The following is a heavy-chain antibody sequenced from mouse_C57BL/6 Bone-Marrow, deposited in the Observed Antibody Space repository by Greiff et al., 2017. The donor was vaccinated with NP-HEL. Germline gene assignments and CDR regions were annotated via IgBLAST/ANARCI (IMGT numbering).Heavy chain of an antibody. CDR3: ARHEGTTVVAEGFAY. J-gene: IGHJ3*01. D-gene: IGHD1-1*01. CDR2: ISNLAYSI. V-gene: IGHV5-15*01. CDR1: GFTFSDYG. Sequence: EVQLQQSGGGLVQPGGSLKLSCAASGFTFSDYGMAWVRQAPRKGPEWVAFISNLAYSIYYADTVTGRFPISTENAKTTLYLEMSSLRSEDTAMYYCARHEGTTVVAEGFAYWGQGTLVTVSA.